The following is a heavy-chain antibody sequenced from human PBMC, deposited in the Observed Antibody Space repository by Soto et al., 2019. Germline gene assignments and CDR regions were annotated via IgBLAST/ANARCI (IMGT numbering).Heavy chain of an antibody. CDR2: IRAYNGNT. Sequence: ASVKVSCTASGYTFSSFAINWVRQAPGQGLEWMGWIRAYNGNTNYAQKLQGRVTMTTDTSTSTAYMELRSLISDDTAVYYCARGYYYGAEYYMDVWGKGTTVTVSS. CDR1: GYTFSSFA. J-gene: IGHJ6*03. CDR3: ARGYYYGAEYYMDV. D-gene: IGHD3-10*01. V-gene: IGHV1-18*01.